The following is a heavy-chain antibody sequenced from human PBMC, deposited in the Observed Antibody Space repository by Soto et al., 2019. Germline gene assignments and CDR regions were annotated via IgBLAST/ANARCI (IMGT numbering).Heavy chain of an antibody. CDR3: ARSHIVLMQNKDAFDI. V-gene: IGHV5-51*01. CDR1: GYSFTSYW. Sequence: GESLKISCKGSGYSFTSYWIGWVRQMPGKGLEWMGIIYPGDSDTRYSPSFQGQVTISADKSISTAYLQWSSLKASDTAMYYCARSHIVLMQNKDAFDIWGQGTMVTVSS. J-gene: IGHJ3*02. CDR2: IYPGDSDT. D-gene: IGHD2-8*01.